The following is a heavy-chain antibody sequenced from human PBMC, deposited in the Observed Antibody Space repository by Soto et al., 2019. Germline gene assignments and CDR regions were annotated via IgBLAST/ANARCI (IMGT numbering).Heavy chain of an antibody. D-gene: IGHD4-17*01. CDR2: INAGNGNT. J-gene: IGHJ6*02. CDR1: GYTFASYA. V-gene: IGHV1-3*01. CDR3: ARGFAPVNLDV. Sequence: ASVKVSCKASGYTFASYAMHWVRQAPGQRLEWMGWINAGNGNTKYSQKLQGRVTMTTDTSTSTTYMELRSLRSDDTAVYYCARGFAPVNLDVWGQGTTVTVSS.